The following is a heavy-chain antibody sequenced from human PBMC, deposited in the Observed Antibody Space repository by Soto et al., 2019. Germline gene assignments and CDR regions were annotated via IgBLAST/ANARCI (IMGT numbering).Heavy chain of an antibody. Sequence: ASVKVSCKASGYTFTGYYMHWVRQAPGQGLEWMGWINPNSGGTNYAQNFQGWVTMTRDTSISTAYMELSRLRSDDTAVYYCARGPHDGSQYFQHWGQGTLVTVSS. D-gene: IGHD3-3*01. V-gene: IGHV1-2*04. J-gene: IGHJ1*01. CDR3: ARGPHDGSQYFQH. CDR1: GYTFTGYY. CDR2: INPNSGGT.